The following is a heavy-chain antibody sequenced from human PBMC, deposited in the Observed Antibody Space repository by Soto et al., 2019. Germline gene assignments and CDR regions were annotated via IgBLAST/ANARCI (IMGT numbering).Heavy chain of an antibody. CDR1: GGSITGYY. Sequence: PSETLSLTCSVSGGSITGYYWSWIRQPPGKGLEWIGCFYYSGSTNYNPSLKSRVTISVDTSKNQFSLKLSSVTAADTAVYYCARQRWELRGGHWFDPWGQGTLVTVSS. J-gene: IGHJ5*02. CDR3: ARQRWELRGGHWFDP. CDR2: FYYSGST. D-gene: IGHD1-26*01. V-gene: IGHV4-59*08.